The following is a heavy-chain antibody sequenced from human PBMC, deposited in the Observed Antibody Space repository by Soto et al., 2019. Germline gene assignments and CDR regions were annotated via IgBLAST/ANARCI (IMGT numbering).Heavy chain of an antibody. V-gene: IGHV1-69*13. CDR2: IIPIFGTA. CDR3: AREAVAGTSKYYFDY. CDR1: GGTFSSYA. J-gene: IGHJ4*02. D-gene: IGHD6-19*01. Sequence: ASVKVSCKASGGTFSSYAISWVRQAPGQGLEWMGGIIPIFGTANYAQKFQGRVTITADESTSTAYMELSSLRSEDTAVYYCAREAVAGTSKYYFDYWGQGTLVTVSS.